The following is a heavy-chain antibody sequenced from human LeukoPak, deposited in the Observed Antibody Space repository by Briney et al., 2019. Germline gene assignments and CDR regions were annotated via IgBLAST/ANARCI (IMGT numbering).Heavy chain of an antibody. V-gene: IGHV1-46*01. J-gene: IGHJ3*02. CDR3: AREGNGMATLSRWGAFDI. CDR2: INPGGGST. D-gene: IGHD5-24*01. CDR1: GYTFTSDY. Sequence: ASVKVSCKASGYTFTSDYMHWIRQAPGQGLEWMGIINPGGGSTTYAQKFLGRVTMTRDMSTSTVYMELNSLRSEDTAVYYCAREGNGMATLSRWGAFDIWGQGTMVTVSS.